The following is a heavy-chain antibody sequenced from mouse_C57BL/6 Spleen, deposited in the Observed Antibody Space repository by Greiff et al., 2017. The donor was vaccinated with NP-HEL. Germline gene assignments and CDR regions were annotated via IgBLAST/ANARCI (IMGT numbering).Heavy chain of an antibody. CDR3: ARGYYGNFFDY. Sequence: EVKLVESEGGLVQPGSSMKLSCTASGFTFSDYYMAWVRQVPEKGLEWVANINYDGSSTYYLDSLKSRFIISRDNAKNILYLQMSSLKSEDTATYYCARGYYGNFFDYWGQGTALTGSS. V-gene: IGHV5-16*01. CDR1: GFTFSDYY. CDR2: INYDGSST. D-gene: IGHD2-1*01. J-gene: IGHJ2*01.